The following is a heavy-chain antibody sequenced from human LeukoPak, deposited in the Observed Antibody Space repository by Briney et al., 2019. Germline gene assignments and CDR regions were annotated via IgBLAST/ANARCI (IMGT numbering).Heavy chain of an antibody. J-gene: IGHJ4*02. D-gene: IGHD1-1*01. CDR3: ASDEGTGFSDY. CDR1: GGTFSSYA. Sequence: GASVKVSCKASGGTFSSYAISWVRQAPGQGLEWMGRIIPIFGTANYAQKFQGRVTITTDESTSTAYMELSSLRSEDTAVYYCASDEGTGFSDYWGQGTLVTVSS. CDR2: IIPIFGTA. V-gene: IGHV1-69*05.